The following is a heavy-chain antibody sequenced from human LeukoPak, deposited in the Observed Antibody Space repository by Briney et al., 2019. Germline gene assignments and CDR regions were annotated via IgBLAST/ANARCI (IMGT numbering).Heavy chain of an antibody. Sequence: ASVKVSCKATSHISWVRQAPGQGVEWMGWIGSYEGDTYYAQKFQGRVTVTTDTSPNTAYMELRSLRADDTAVYYCARDFWNFYDSSGYYRDFDSWGQGTLVTVSS. CDR3: ARDFWNFYDSSGYYRDFDS. J-gene: IGHJ5*01. CDR1: TSH. CDR2: IGSYEGDT. D-gene: IGHD3-22*01. V-gene: IGHV1-18*01.